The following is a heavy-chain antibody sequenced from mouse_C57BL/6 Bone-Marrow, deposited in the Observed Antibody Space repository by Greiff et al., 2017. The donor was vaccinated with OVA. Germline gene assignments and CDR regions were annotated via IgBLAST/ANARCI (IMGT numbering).Heavy chain of an antibody. CDR2: INPSNGGT. Sequence: QVQLQQPGTELVKPGASVKLSCKASGYTFTSYWMHWVKQRPGQGLEWIGNINPSNGGTNYNEKFKSKATLTVDKSSSTAYMQLSSLTSEDSAVYSCARSAYYYGSQYYFDYWGQGTTLTVSS. D-gene: IGHD1-1*01. V-gene: IGHV1-53*01. CDR3: ARSAYYYGSQYYFDY. CDR1: GYTFTSYW. J-gene: IGHJ2*01.